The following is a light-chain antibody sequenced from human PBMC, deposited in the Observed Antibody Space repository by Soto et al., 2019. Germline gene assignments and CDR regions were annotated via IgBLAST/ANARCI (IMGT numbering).Light chain of an antibody. CDR3: LQHNSVPFT. V-gene: IGKV1-17*01. CDR2: GAS. CDR1: QAIRND. Sequence: DIPMTQSPSSLSASVGDRVTITCRASQAIRNDLGWFQQTPGKAPKRLIYGASTLQGGVPSRFSGSGSGTEFTLTISSLQSEDFATYYCLQHNSVPFTFGPGTKVDIK. J-gene: IGKJ3*01.